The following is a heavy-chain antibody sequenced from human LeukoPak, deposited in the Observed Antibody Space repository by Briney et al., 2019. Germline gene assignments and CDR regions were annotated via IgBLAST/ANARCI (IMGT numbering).Heavy chain of an antibody. V-gene: IGHV4-30-4*08. J-gene: IGHJ4*02. Sequence: SQTLSLTCTVSGGSISSGDYYWSWLRQPPGKGLEWIGYIYYSGSTYYNPSLKSRVTISVDTSKNQFSLKLSSVTAADTAVYYCARETVALGSFDYWGQGTLVTVSS. D-gene: IGHD2-15*01. CDR3: ARETVALGSFDY. CDR1: GGSISSGDYY. CDR2: IYYSGST.